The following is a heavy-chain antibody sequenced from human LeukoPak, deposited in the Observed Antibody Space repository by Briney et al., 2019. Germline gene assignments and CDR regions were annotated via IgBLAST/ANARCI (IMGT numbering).Heavy chain of an antibody. CDR1: GGSFSGYY. CDR3: ARIWDGYLIDY. CDR2: INHSGST. J-gene: IGHJ4*02. Sequence: SETLSLTCAVYGGSFSGYYWSWIRQPPGKGLEWIGEINHSGSTNYNPSLKSRVTISVDTSKNQFSLKLSSVTAADTAVYYCARIWDGYLIDYWGQGTLVTVSS. V-gene: IGHV4-34*01. D-gene: IGHD5-24*01.